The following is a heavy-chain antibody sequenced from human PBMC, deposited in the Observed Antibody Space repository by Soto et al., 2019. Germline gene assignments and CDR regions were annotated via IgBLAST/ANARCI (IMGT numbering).Heavy chain of an antibody. D-gene: IGHD2-15*01. Sequence: SLPMSVTCRVAGGNISSYYWSRIRKTPGKGLEWIGYIYYSGSTNYNPSLKSRVTISVDTSKNQFSLKLSSVTAADTAVYYCATTEYCSGGSCYSTFDYWGQGTLVTVSS. J-gene: IGHJ4*02. CDR3: ATTEYCSGGSCYSTFDY. V-gene: IGHV4-59*08. CDR1: GGNISSYY. CDR2: IYYSGST.